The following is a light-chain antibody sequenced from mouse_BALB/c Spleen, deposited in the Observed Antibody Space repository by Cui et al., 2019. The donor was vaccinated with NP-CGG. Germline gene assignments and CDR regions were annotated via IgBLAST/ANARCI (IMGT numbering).Light chain of an antibody. Sequence: DVVTKEASLTTSPGETVTLTCRSNTGAVTTSNYANWVQEKPDHLFSGLIGGTNNRAPGVPARFSGSLIGDKAALTITGAQTEDEAIYFCALWYSNHWVFGGGTKLTVL. CDR2: GTN. V-gene: IGLV1*01. J-gene: IGLJ1*01. CDR3: ALWYSNHWV. CDR1: TGAVTTSNY.